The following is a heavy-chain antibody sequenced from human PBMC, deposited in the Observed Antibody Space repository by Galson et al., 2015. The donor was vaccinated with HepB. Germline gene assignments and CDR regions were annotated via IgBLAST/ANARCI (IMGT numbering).Heavy chain of an antibody. D-gene: IGHD2-2*01. Sequence: SVKVSCKASGYTFTNYGISWVRQAPGQGLEWMGWISAYNGNTNYAQQLQGRVTMTTDTSTSTAYMELRSLRSDDTAVYYCARDPRPYCSSTSCYPSDYWGQGTLVTVSS. V-gene: IGHV1-18*01. CDR3: ARDPRPYCSSTSCYPSDY. CDR1: GYTFTNYG. CDR2: ISAYNGNT. J-gene: IGHJ4*02.